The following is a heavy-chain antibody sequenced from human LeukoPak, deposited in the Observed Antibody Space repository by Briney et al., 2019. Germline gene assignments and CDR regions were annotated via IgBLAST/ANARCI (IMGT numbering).Heavy chain of an antibody. CDR3: ARERWGQWLVFDY. D-gene: IGHD6-19*01. Sequence: ASVKVSCKASDYSFTSYGISWVRQAPGQGLEWMGWISAYNGNTKYAQKLQGRVTMTTDTSTSTAYMELRSLRSDDTAVYYCARERWGQWLVFDYWGQGTLVTVSS. CDR1: DYSFTSYG. J-gene: IGHJ4*02. V-gene: IGHV1-18*01. CDR2: ISAYNGNT.